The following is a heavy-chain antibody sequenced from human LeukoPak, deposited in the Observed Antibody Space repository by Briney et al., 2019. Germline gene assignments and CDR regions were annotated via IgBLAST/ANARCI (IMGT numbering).Heavy chain of an antibody. V-gene: IGHV3-21*01. CDR2: ISSSSSYI. D-gene: IGHD3-3*01. Sequence: GGSLRLSCVASGFTFSSYSMNWVRQAPGKGLEWVSSISSSSSYIYYADSVKGRFTISRDNAKNSLYLQMNSLRAEDTAVYYCAQSGFLEWMGYWGQGTLVTVSS. CDR1: GFTFSSYS. J-gene: IGHJ4*02. CDR3: AQSGFLEWMGY.